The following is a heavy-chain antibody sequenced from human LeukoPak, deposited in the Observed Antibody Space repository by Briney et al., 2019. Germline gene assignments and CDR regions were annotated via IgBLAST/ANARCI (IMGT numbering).Heavy chain of an antibody. CDR3: ARAGNYYYMDV. J-gene: IGHJ6*03. CDR2: ISSSGSTI. CDR1: GFTFSDYY. Sequence: GGSLRLSCAASGFTFSDYYMRWLRQTPGRGLEWVSYISSSGSTIYYADSVKGRFTISRDNANNSLYLQMNSLRVEDTAVYYCARAGNYYYMDVWGKGTTVTVSS. V-gene: IGHV3-11*04.